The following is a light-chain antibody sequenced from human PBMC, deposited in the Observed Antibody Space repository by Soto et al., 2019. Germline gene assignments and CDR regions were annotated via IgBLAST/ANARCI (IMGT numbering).Light chain of an antibody. CDR2: RND. CDR3: AAWDDTLSGRV. V-gene: IGLV1-47*01. CDR1: GSNIGTNF. Sequence: QSVLTQPPSASGTPGQRVTISCSGGGSNIGTNFVYWYQHLPGTAPKLGIYRNDQRPSGVPERFSVSKSGTSASLAISGRRSEDEADYYCAAWDDTLSGRVFGGGTKLTVL. J-gene: IGLJ3*02.